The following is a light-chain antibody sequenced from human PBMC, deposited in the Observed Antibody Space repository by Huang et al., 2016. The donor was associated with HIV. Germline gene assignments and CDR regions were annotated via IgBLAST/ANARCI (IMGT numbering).Light chain of an antibody. CDR2: SAS. CDR3: LQDYTYPWT. J-gene: IGKJ1*01. Sequence: AIHMTHSPACLSASVGDRVTITCRASQVIGNDLGWYQQRLGKAPKLLVYSASHLQSGVPSRFTGSGSGTHFTLTISGLQPEDFATYYCLQDYTYPWTFGQGTKVEI. CDR1: QVIGND. V-gene: IGKV1-6*01.